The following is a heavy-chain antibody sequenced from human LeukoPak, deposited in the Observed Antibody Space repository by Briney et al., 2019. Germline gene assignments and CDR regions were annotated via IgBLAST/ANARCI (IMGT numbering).Heavy chain of an antibody. CDR1: GGSISSHY. J-gene: IGHJ4*02. CDR2: IYYSGST. V-gene: IGHV4-59*11. CDR3: AREGAVAGHFDY. D-gene: IGHD6-19*01. Sequence: PSETLSLTCTVSGGSISSHYWSRIRQPPGKGLEWIGYIYYSGSTNYNPSLKSRVTISVDTSKNQFSLKLSSVTAADTAVYYCAREGAVAGHFDYWGQGTLVTVSS.